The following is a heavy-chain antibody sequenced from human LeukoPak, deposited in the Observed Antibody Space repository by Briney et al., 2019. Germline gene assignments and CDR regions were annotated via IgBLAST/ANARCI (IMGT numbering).Heavy chain of an antibody. CDR2: IYSGGST. J-gene: IGHJ4*02. V-gene: IGHV3-66*01. CDR1: GFTVSGNY. D-gene: IGHD5-24*01. CDR3: AREMGDGYSEYYFDY. Sequence: GGSLRLSCAVSGFTVSGNYMSWVRQAPGKGLEWVSVIYSGGSTYYADSVKGRFTISRDNSKNTLYLQMNSLRAEDTAVYYCAREMGDGYSEYYFDYWGQGTLVTVSS.